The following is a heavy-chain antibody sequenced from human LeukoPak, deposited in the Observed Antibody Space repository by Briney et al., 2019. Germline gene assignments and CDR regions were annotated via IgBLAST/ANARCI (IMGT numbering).Heavy chain of an antibody. D-gene: IGHD5-18*01. J-gene: IGHJ4*01. CDR2: INPNSGGT. V-gene: IGHV1-2*02. CDR3: GRVQMGYTFVY. Sequence: ASVKVSCKASGYTFTGYYMHWVRQAPGQGLEWMGWINPNSGGTNYAQTSQGRVTMTRDTSISTADMELSRLRSDDTGVYYCGRVQMGYTFVYGGQEPWSPSPQ. CDR1: GYTFTGYY.